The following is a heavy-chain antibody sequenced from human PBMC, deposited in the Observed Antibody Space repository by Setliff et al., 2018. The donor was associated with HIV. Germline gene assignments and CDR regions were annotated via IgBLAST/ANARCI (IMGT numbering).Heavy chain of an antibody. Sequence: AGGSLRLSCAASGFIFTDYWMSWVRQAPGKGLEWVANIHKNGQSEKYYVDSVKGRFTLSRDTSKNTLFLQMNSLRPEDAAVYYCARVRLYNTALDYWGQGTLVTVSS. V-gene: IGHV3-7*01. CDR3: ARVRLYNTALDY. J-gene: IGHJ4*02. D-gene: IGHD3-3*01. CDR2: IHKNGQSEK. CDR1: GFIFTDYW.